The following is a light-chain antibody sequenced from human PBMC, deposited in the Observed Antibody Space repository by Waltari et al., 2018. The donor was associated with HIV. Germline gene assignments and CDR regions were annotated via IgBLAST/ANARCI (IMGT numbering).Light chain of an antibody. J-gene: IGLJ2*01. CDR3: NSRDSSGSPVL. CDR1: SLRSYY. CDR2: GEN. Sequence: SSELTQDPAVSVALGQTIRITCQGDSLRSYYASWYQLKPGQAPVLVIYGENNRPSGIPDRFSGSSSGNTASLTITGAQAEDEADYYCNSRDSSGSPVLLGGGTTLTVL. V-gene: IGLV3-19*01.